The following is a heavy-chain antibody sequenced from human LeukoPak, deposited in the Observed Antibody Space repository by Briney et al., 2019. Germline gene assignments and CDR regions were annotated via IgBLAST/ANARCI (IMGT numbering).Heavy chain of an antibody. CDR2: INPSGGST. D-gene: IGHD1-1*01. Sequence: ASVKVSRKASGYTFTSYYMHWVRQAPGQGLEWMGIINPSGGSTSYAQKFQGRVTMTRDTSTSTVYMELSSLRSEDTAVYYCASNMESLLEGFDYWGQGTLVTVSS. J-gene: IGHJ4*02. CDR1: GYTFTSYY. CDR3: ASNMESLLEGFDY. V-gene: IGHV1-46*01.